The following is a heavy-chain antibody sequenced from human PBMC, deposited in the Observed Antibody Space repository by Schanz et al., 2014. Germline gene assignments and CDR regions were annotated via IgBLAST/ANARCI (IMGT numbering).Heavy chain of an antibody. J-gene: IGHJ4*02. V-gene: IGHV1-46*03. CDR1: GYTFTSDS. Sequence: QVQLVQSGAEVKKPGASVKVSCKASGYTFTSDSMHWVRQAPGQALEWMGMINPSGGSTTYAQKFQGGVAMTRDTSTSTVYMELSSLRSEDAAVYYCARDGVDAAAGGNYWGQGTLVTVSS. CDR3: ARDGVDAAAGGNY. CDR2: INPSGGST. D-gene: IGHD6-13*01.